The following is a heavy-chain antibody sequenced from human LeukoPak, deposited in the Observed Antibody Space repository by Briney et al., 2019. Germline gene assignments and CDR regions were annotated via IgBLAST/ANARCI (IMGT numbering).Heavy chain of an antibody. V-gene: IGHV3-48*03. J-gene: IGHJ3*01. Sequence: GGSLRLSCVASDFAFSNYEMNWVRQAPGKGLEWISYMNIAGSTKYYADSVKGRFTVSRDNAKNSLYVHIDSLRVEDTAVYYCARVSPYGFNALDVWGQGTLVSVSS. CDR1: DFAFSNYE. CDR3: ARVSPYGFNALDV. D-gene: IGHD3/OR15-3a*01. CDR2: MNIAGSTK.